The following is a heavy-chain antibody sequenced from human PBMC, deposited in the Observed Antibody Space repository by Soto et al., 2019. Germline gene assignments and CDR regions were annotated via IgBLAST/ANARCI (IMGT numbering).Heavy chain of an antibody. CDR1: GGSISSSSYY. CDR2: IYYSGST. V-gene: IGHV4-39*01. D-gene: IGHD4-4*01. CDR3: ATNYAYYYYYGMDV. J-gene: IGHJ6*02. Sequence: SETLSLTCTVSGGSISSSSYYWGWIRQPPGKGLEWIGSIYYSGSTYYNPSLKSRVTISVDTSKNQFSLKLSSVTAADTAVYYCATNYAYYYYYGMDVWGQGTTVTSP.